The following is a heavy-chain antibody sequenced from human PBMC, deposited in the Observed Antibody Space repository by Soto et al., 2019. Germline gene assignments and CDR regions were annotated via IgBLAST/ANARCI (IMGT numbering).Heavy chain of an antibody. V-gene: IGHV1-69*12. CDR2: IIPIFGTV. Sequence: QVQLLQSGAEVKKPGSSGRVSCEASGGTFRTYAISWVRQAPGQGLEWRGEIIPIFGTVNYAQKFQGRVTITADESTTTVYMDLRSLRSEDTAVYYCAKGAVAGTPTSYYYYGMDVWGQGTTVTVSS. CDR1: GGTFRTYA. D-gene: IGHD6-19*01. CDR3: AKGAVAGTPTSYYYYGMDV. J-gene: IGHJ6*02.